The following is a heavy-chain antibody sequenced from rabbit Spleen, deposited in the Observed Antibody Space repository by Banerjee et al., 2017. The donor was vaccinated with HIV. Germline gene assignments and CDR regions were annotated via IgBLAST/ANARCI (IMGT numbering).Heavy chain of an antibody. CDR2: IYPGSSGST. CDR1: GFSFSSSDY. Sequence: QSLEESGGGLVQPEGSLTLNCKDSGFSFSSSDYMCWVRQAPGKGLEWIACIYPGSSGSTYSATWAKGRFTISKTSSTTVTLQMTSLTAADTATYFCARDTGSSFSTYGMDLWGQGTLVTVS. D-gene: IGHD8-1*01. CDR3: ARDTGSSFSTYGMDL. V-gene: IGHV1S40*01. J-gene: IGHJ6*01.